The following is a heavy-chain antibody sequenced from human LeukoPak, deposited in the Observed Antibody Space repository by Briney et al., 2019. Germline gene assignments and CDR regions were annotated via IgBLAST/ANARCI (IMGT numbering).Heavy chain of an antibody. Sequence: PSETLSLTCTVSGGSISSSSYYWGWIRQPPGKGLEWIGSIYYSGCTYYNPSLKSRVTISVDTSKNQFSLKLSSVTAADTAVYYCASYAAAGTFDYWGQGTLVTVSS. J-gene: IGHJ4*02. CDR3: ASYAAAGTFDY. V-gene: IGHV4-39*07. CDR2: IYYSGCT. D-gene: IGHD6-13*01. CDR1: GGSISSSSYY.